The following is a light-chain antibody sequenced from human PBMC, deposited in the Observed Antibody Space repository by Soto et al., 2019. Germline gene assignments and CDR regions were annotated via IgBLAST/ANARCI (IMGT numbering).Light chain of an antibody. V-gene: IGLV2-14*02. Sequence: QSALTQPASVSGFPGQSITISCTGTSSDVGRYNLVSWYQQHPGKAPKLMIYEGSKRPSGVPDRFSGSKSGTSASLAISGLQSEDEADYFCAAWDDSLNGALFGGGTKLTVL. CDR3: AAWDDSLNGAL. CDR2: EGS. CDR1: SSDVGRYNL. J-gene: IGLJ2*01.